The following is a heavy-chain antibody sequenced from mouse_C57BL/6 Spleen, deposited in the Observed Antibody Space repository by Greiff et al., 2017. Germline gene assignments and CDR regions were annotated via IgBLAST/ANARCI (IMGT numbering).Heavy chain of an antibody. CDR1: GYTFTSYW. V-gene: IGHV1-64*01. CDR2: IHPNSGST. J-gene: IGHJ3*01. CDR3: ARGYYYGSSFAY. D-gene: IGHD1-1*01. Sequence: QVQLQQPGAELVKPGASVKLSCKASGYTFTSYWMHWVKQRPGQGVEWIGMIHPNSGSTNYNEKFKSKATLTVDKSSSTAYMQLSSLTSEDSAVYYCARGYYYGSSFAYWGQGTLVTVSA.